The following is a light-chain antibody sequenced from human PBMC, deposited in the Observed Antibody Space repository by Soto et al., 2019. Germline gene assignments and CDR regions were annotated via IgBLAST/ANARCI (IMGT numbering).Light chain of an antibody. V-gene: IGLV4-60*02. CDR3: ETWDSNTRV. CDR1: SGHSSYI. Sequence: QSVLTQSSSASASLGSSVKLTCTLSSGHSSYIIAWHHQQPGKAPRYLMKLEGSGSYNKGSGVPDRFSGSSSGADRYLTISNLQVEDEANYSCETWDSNTRVFGGGTKLTVL. J-gene: IGLJ2*01. CDR2: LEGSGSY.